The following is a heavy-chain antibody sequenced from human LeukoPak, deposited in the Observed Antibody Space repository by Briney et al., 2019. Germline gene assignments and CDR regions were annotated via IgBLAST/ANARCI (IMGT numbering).Heavy chain of an antibody. J-gene: IGHJ4*02. V-gene: IGHV3-23*01. CDR3: ARVRSGYSHENYFDY. D-gene: IGHD5-18*01. CDR2: ISGSGGST. CDR1: GFTFSSYA. Sequence: GGSLRLSCAASGFTFSSYAMSWVRQAPGKGLEWVSAISGSGGSTYYADSVKGRFTISRDNAKDSLYLQMNSLRAEDTAVYYCARVRSGYSHENYFDYWGQGTLVTVXX.